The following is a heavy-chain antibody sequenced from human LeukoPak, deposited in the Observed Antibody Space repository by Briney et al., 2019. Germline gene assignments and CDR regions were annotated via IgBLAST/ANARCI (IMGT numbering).Heavy chain of an antibody. CDR1: GYTFTGYY. CDR2: INPNSGGT. D-gene: IGHD3-10*01. V-gene: IGHV1-2*02. CDR3: ARVVEGYGSGSGY. J-gene: IGHJ4*02. Sequence: ASVKVSCKASGYTFTGYYMHWVRQAPGQGREWMGWINPNSGGTNYAQKFQGRVTMTRDTSISTAYMELSRPRSDDTAVYYCARVVEGYGSGSGYWGQGTLVTVSS.